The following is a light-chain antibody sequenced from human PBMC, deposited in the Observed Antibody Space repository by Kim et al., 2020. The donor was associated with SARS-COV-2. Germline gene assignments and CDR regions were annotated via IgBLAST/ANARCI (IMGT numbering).Light chain of an antibody. CDR3: QLCHSYPIT. CDR2: AAS. V-gene: IGKV1-8*01. J-gene: IGKJ5*01. Sequence: AIRLTQSPSSLSASIGDRVTITCRASQGIASYLVWYQQKPGKAPKLLIYAASTLQSGVPPRFSGSGSGTDFLLTISSLQPEDFATYYCQLCHSYPITFGQVTRLEIK. CDR1: QGIASY.